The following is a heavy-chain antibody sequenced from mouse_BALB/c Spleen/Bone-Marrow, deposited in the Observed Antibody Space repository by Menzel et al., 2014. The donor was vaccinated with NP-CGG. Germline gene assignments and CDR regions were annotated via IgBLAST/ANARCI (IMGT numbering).Heavy chain of an antibody. D-gene: IGHD1-1*01. CDR3: ACYYYGSSMFAY. CDR2: IDPANGNT. Sequence: VQLKESGAELVKPGASVKLSCTASGFNIKDTYMHWVKQRPEQGLEWIGRIDPANGNTKYDPKFQGKATITADTSSNTVYLQLSSLTSEDTAVYYCACYYYGSSMFAYWGQGTLVTVSA. J-gene: IGHJ3*01. V-gene: IGHV14-3*02. CDR1: GFNIKDTY.